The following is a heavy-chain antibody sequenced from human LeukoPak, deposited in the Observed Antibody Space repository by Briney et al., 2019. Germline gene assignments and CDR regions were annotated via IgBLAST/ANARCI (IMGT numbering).Heavy chain of an antibody. D-gene: IGHD6-19*01. J-gene: IGHJ4*02. Sequence: ASVTVSCKASGYTFTSYYMHWVRQAPGQGLEWMGIINPSGGSTSYAQKFQGRVTMTRDMSTSTVYMELSSLRSEDTAVYYCAREYSSGWGKGYYFDYWGQGTLVTVSS. CDR3: AREYSSGWGKGYYFDY. CDR1: GYTFTSYY. V-gene: IGHV1-46*01. CDR2: INPSGGST.